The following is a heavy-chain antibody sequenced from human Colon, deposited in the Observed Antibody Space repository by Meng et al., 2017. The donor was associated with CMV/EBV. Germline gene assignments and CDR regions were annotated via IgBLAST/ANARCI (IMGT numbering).Heavy chain of an antibody. Sequence: VPPVEYGGGLVLPGGSLSLSRAASGFTFNKSWMHWVRQAPGEGLVWVARINEDGTTTNYADSVKGRFTISRDNAKNTVYLQLNSLRAEDTAVYYCVRDIRVDDYWGQGTLVTVSS. J-gene: IGHJ4*02. V-gene: IGHV3-74*01. CDR2: INEDGTTT. CDR3: VRDIRVDDY. D-gene: IGHD2-15*01. CDR1: GFTFNKSW.